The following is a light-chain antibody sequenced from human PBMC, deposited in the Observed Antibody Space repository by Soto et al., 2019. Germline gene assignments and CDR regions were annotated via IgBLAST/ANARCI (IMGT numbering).Light chain of an antibody. V-gene: IGLV8-61*01. J-gene: IGLJ3*02. Sequence: QTVVTQEPSFSVSPGGTVTLTCGLSSGSVSTTYYPSWYQQTPGQAPRMLIYSTNTRSSGVPDRFSGSILGNKTALTITGAQADDEADYYCVLYMSSGISVFGGGTKVTVL. CDR2: STN. CDR1: SGSVSTTYY. CDR3: VLYMSSGISV.